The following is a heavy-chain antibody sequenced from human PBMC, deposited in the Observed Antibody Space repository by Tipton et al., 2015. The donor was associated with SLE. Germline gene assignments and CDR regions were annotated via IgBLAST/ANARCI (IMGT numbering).Heavy chain of an antibody. Sequence: TLSLTCTVSGGSISSHYWSWIRQPPGKTLEWIGYIYSGGSTNYNPSLKSRVSISVDTSKYQISLKLSSVTAADTAVYYCARGHGIAAAGPFDYCGQGTLVTVSP. CDR2: IYSGGST. V-gene: IGHV4-59*11. CDR1: GGSISSHY. J-gene: IGHJ4*02. CDR3: ARGHGIAAAGPFDY. D-gene: IGHD6-13*01.